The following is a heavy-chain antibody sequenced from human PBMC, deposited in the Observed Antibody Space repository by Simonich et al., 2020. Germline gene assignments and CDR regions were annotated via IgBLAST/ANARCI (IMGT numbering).Heavy chain of an antibody. CDR2: INTNRGGT. CDR1: GYTFTGYY. CDR3: ARGALTGDYYYMDV. J-gene: IGHJ6*03. V-gene: IGHV1-2*02. D-gene: IGHD7-27*01. Sequence: QVQLVQSGAEVKKPGASVKVSCKASGYTFTGYYMHWVRQAPGQGLEWMGRINTNRGGTNEDKKFQGRVTMTRDTSISTAYMELSRLRSDDTAVYYCARGALTGDYYYMDVWGKGTTVTVSS.